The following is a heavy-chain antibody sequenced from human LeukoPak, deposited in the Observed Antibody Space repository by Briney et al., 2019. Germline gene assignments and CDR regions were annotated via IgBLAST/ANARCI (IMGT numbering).Heavy chain of an antibody. CDR1: GFTFAKYA. V-gene: IGHV3-23*01. CDR2: ISGSGGST. Sequence: PGGSLRLSCAASGFTFAKYAMSWVRQAPGKGLEWVSAISGSGGSTYYADSVKGRFTISRDNSKNTLYLQMNSLRAEDTAVYYCAKDTGYSSSYLPDYWGQGTLVTVSS. J-gene: IGHJ4*02. D-gene: IGHD6-13*01. CDR3: AKDTGYSSSYLPDY.